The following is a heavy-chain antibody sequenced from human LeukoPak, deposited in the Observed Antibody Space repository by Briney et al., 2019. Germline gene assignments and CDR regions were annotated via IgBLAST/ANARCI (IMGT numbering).Heavy chain of an antibody. J-gene: IGHJ3*02. CDR1: GFTFSSDF. CDR2: ISGDETYT. V-gene: IGHV3-74*01. Sequence: GGSLRPSCVASGFTFSSDFMHWIRQAPGEGLMWVSQISGDETYTNYADSVKGRFTISRDNAKNTLYLQMNSLRAEDTAIYYCVREDNAFNIWGQGTLVTVSS. CDR3: VREDNAFNI.